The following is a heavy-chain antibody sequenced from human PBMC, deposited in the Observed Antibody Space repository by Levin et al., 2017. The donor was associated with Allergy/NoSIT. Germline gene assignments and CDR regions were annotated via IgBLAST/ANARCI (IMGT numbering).Heavy chain of an antibody. Sequence: GESLKISCKASGYSFTNYWIGWVRQMPGKGLEWMGVIYPDDSDTRYSPSFRGQVTISADKSINTAYLLWNSLRASDTAIYYCARPYNSLWRDFDSWGQGTLVTVSS. CDR3: ARPYNSLWRDFDS. CDR2: IYPDDSDT. D-gene: IGHD1-14*01. CDR1: GYSFTNYW. J-gene: IGHJ4*02. V-gene: IGHV5-51*01.